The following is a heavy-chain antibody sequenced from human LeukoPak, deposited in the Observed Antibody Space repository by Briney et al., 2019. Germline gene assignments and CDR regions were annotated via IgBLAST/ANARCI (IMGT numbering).Heavy chain of an antibody. V-gene: IGHV3-30-3*01. CDR2: ISYDGSSK. Sequence: GGSLRLSCAASGFTFSSYAMHWVRQAPGKGLEWVAVISYDGSSKYYADSVKGRFTISRDNSKNTLYLQMNSLRAEDTAVYYCARRWDSGYDSYYGMDVWGQGTTVTVSS. CDR3: ARRWDSGYDSYYGMDV. J-gene: IGHJ6*02. CDR1: GFTFSSYA. D-gene: IGHD5-12*01.